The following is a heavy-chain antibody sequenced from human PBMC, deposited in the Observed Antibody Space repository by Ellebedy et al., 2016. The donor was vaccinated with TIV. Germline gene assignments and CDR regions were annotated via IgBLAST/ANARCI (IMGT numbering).Heavy chain of an antibody. CDR2: LPGSGFSA. CDR1: GFSLSNYA. J-gene: IGHJ3*02. V-gene: IGHV3-23*01. D-gene: IGHD3-3*01. Sequence: GGSLRLSXAPSGFSLSNYAMSWVRQAPGKGLEWVSTLPGSGFSADYADSVKGRFTIYRDNSKNTLFLDTNSLRAEDTAMYYCAKDADPDLYYTRYPMGTAFDIWGQGTMVTVSS. CDR3: AKDADPDLYYTRYPMGTAFDI.